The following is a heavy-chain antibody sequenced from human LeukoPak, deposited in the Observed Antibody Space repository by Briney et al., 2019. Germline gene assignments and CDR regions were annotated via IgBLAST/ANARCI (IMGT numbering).Heavy chain of an antibody. Sequence: GGSLRLSCVGSGFIFKLFAVGWVRLAPGKGLEWGSVISGTKDDTDYADSVKGRFTISRDNAKNSLYLQMNSLRAEDTAVYYCAREPLGSGSHFDYWGQGTLVTVSS. CDR1: GFIFKLFA. D-gene: IGHD3-3*01. CDR2: ISGTKDDT. V-gene: IGHV3-21*01. J-gene: IGHJ4*02. CDR3: AREPLGSGSHFDY.